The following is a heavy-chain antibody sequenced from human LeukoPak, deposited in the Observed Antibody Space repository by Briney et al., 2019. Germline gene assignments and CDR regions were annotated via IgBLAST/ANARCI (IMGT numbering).Heavy chain of an antibody. CDR3: VRGSIAAAGGYYGMDV. Sequence: SETLSLTCAVYGGSFSGYYWSWIRQPPGKGLEWIGEINHSGSTNYNPSLKSRVTISVDTSKNQFSLKLSSVTAADTAVYYCVRGSIAAAGGYYGMDVWGQGTTVTVSS. V-gene: IGHV4-34*01. CDR1: GGSFSGYY. J-gene: IGHJ6*02. D-gene: IGHD6-13*01. CDR2: INHSGST.